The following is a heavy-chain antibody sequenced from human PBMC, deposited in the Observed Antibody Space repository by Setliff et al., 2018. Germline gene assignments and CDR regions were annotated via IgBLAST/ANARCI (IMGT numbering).Heavy chain of an antibody. D-gene: IGHD2-15*01. CDR1: GYFLSSGYY. CDR3: ARRHCSGGSCYSLNYFDY. V-gene: IGHV4-38-2*01. J-gene: IGHJ4*02. Sequence: LSLTCAVSGYFLSSGYYWGWIRQPPGKGLEWIGSIYHSGSTYYNPSLKSRVTISVDTSKKQFSLKLSSVTAADTAVYYCARRHCSGGSCYSLNYFDYWGQGTLVTVSS. CDR2: IYHSGST.